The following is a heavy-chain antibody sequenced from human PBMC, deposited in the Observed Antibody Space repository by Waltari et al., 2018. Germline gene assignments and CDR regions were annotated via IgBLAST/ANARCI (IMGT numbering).Heavy chain of an antibody. CDR3: AKDLSSGWFDY. CDR2: ISYDGSNK. CDR1: GFTFSRYG. D-gene: IGHD6-19*01. Sequence: QVQLVESGGGVVQPGRSLRLSCAASGFTFSRYGMHGVRQAPGKGLEWVAVISYDGSNKYYADSVKGRFTISRDNSKNTLYLQMNSLRAEDTAVYYCAKDLSSGWFDYWGQGTLVTVSS. J-gene: IGHJ4*02. V-gene: IGHV3-30*18.